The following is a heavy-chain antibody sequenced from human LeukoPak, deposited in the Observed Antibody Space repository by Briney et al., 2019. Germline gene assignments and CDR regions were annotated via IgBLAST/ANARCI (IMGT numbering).Heavy chain of an antibody. CDR2: INGDGTQT. CDR3: IRDLSDHDY. D-gene: IGHD2-21*02. CDR1: GFTFSTYW. J-gene: IGHJ4*02. Sequence: QAGGSLRLSCAASGFTFSTYWMHWVRQPPGKGLVWVSRINGDGTQTNYADSVKGRFTVSRDNAKNTLYLQMNSLRAEDTAVYFCIRDLSDHDYWGQGALVTVSS. V-gene: IGHV3-74*01.